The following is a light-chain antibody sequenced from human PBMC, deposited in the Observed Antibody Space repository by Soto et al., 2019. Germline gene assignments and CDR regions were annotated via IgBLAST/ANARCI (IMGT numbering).Light chain of an antibody. V-gene: IGKV4-1*01. Sequence: EIVMTQSPATLSVSPGERATLYCRASQSVSSNLAWYQQKPGQPPKLLIYWASTRESGVPDRFSGSGSGTDFTLTISSLQAEDVAVYYCQQYYTTPLTFGGGSKADIK. CDR3: QQYYTTPLT. J-gene: IGKJ4*01. CDR1: QSVSSN. CDR2: WAS.